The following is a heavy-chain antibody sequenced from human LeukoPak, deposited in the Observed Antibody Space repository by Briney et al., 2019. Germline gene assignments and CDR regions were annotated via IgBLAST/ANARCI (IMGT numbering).Heavy chain of an antibody. CDR2: IISSGSST. CDR1: GFTFSSYE. Sequence: PGGSLTLSRAASGFTFSSYEMNWVRQAPGKGLEWVSYIISSGSSTYYADSVKGRFTISRDNAKNSLYLQMNSLRAEDTAVYYCASGSSSWYVPYYYYGMDVWGQGTLVTVSS. J-gene: IGHJ6*02. D-gene: IGHD6-13*01. CDR3: ASGSSSWYVPYYYYGMDV. V-gene: IGHV3-48*03.